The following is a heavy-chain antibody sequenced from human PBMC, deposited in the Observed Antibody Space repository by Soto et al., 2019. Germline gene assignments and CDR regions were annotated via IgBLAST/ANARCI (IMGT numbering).Heavy chain of an antibody. CDR2: ISGSGGSI. CDR3: VKGIIYGYDFLDS. CDR1: GFTFSSYA. V-gene: IGHV3-23*01. D-gene: IGHD5-18*01. J-gene: IGHJ4*02. Sequence: DVQLLESGGDLVQPGESLRLSCVASGFTFSSYAMNWVRQAPGMGLEWVSTISGSGGSIYYADSVKGRFAISRDNSKNTLFLQMSSLRVEDTAIYYCVKGIIYGYDFLDSWGQGTLVTVSS.